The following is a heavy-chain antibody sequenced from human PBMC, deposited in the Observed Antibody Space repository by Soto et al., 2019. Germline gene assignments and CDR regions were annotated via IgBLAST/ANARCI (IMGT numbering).Heavy chain of an antibody. CDR1: GGSINSGGYY. Sequence: SETLSLTCTVSGGSINSGGYYWSWIRQHPGKGLEWIGYIYYSGSTYYNPSLKSRVTISIDTSKNQFSLKLSSVTAADTAVYYCVRYCSTTKCPFDYWGQGTLVTVSS. J-gene: IGHJ4*02. CDR3: VRYCSTTKCPFDY. V-gene: IGHV4-31*03. CDR2: IYYSGST. D-gene: IGHD2-2*01.